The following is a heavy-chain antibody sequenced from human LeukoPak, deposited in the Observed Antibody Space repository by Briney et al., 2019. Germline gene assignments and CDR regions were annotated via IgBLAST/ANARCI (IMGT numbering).Heavy chain of an antibody. Sequence: GGSLRLSCAGSGITFSSYWMRWVRQAPGKGLVWVSRINSDGRSKNYADSVKGRFTISRDNAKNTLYLQMNSLRAEDTAVYYCARSAYPGNSVIEDWGRGTLVTVSS. CDR3: ARSAYPGNSVIED. CDR2: INSDGRSK. D-gene: IGHD4-23*01. J-gene: IGHJ4*02. V-gene: IGHV3-74*01. CDR1: GITFSSYW.